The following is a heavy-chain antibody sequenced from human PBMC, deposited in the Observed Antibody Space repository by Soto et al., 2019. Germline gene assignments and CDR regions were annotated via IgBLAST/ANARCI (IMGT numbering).Heavy chain of an antibody. CDR1: GYTFTGYY. D-gene: IGHD3-10*01. J-gene: IGHJ6*02. V-gene: IGHV1-2*04. CDR2: INPNSGGT. CDR3: ARERGGVLLWFGEPNYYYGMDV. Sequence: ASVKVSCKASGYTFTGYYMHWVRQAPGQGLEWMGWINPNSGGTNYAQKVQGWVTMTRDTSISTAYMELSRLRSYDTAVYYCARERGGVLLWFGEPNYYYGMDVWGQGTTVTVSS.